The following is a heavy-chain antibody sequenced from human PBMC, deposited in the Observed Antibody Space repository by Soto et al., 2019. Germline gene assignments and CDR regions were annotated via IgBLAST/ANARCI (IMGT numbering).Heavy chain of an antibody. Sequence: EVQLVESGGGLVQPGGSLRLSCAASGFTVSSNWMHWVRQGPGKGLVWVSRIDNDGSSRDYADSVKGRFTISRDNAKNTRYLEMSSLRAEDTAVYYCATGSGWYSPDYWGQGTLVTVSS. D-gene: IGHD6-19*01. V-gene: IGHV3-74*01. J-gene: IGHJ4*02. CDR1: GFTVSSNW. CDR2: IDNDGSSR. CDR3: ATGSGWYSPDY.